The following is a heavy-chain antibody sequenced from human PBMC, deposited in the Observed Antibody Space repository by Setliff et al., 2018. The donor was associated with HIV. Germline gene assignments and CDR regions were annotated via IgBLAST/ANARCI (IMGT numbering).Heavy chain of an antibody. CDR1: GFNFDDYA. J-gene: IGHJ3*02. D-gene: IGHD2-15*01. CDR3: AKSGLCSGGSCYGLSVLAFDI. V-gene: IGHV3-9*01. Sequence: GGSLRLSCAASGFNFDDYAMHWGRQVPGKGPEWVSGITWNSGTIAYADSVKGRFTISRDNAQNTLYLQMNSLRAEDTAVYCCAKSGLCSGGSCYGLSVLAFDIWGQGTMVTVSS. CDR2: ITWNSGTI.